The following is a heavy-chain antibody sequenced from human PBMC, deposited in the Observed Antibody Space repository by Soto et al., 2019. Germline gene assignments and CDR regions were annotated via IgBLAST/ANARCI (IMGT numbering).Heavy chain of an antibody. V-gene: IGHV3-7*01. D-gene: IGHD3-10*01. CDR1: GFTFSSYW. J-gene: IGHJ4*01. CDR3: VRVTSSYCWIYDY. Sequence: AGGSLRLSCAASGFTFSSYWMSWVRQAPGKGLEWVANIKQDGSEKYYMDSVKGRFTISRDNAKNSLYLQMNSLRAEDTAVFFCVRVTSSYCWIYDYWGQGTLVTVSS. CDR2: IKQDGSEK.